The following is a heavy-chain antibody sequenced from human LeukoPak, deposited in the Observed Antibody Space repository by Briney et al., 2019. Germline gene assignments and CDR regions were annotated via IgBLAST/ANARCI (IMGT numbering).Heavy chain of an antibody. J-gene: IGHJ4*02. CDR3: ARDRDNWNYVFDY. D-gene: IGHD1-7*01. CDR1: GGTFSSYA. CDR2: IIPILGIA. V-gene: IGHV1-69*04. Sequence: ASVKVSCKASGGTFSSYAISWVRQAPGQGLEWMGRIIPILGIANYAQKFQGRVTITADKSTSTAYMELSSLRSEDTAVYYCARDRDNWNYVFDYWGQGTLVTVSS.